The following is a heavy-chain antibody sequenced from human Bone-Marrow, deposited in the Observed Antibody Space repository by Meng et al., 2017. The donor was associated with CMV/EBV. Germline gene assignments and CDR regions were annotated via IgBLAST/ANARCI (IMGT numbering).Heavy chain of an antibody. Sequence: GGSLRLSCAATGFTFSTYSMNWVRQAPGKGLEWVSSISSSSYYIYYADSVKGRFTISRDNSKNTLYLQMNSLRAEDTAVYYCAKDCVDGYSSNSYYFDYWGQGTLVTVSS. D-gene: IGHD6-19*01. J-gene: IGHJ4*02. CDR3: AKDCVDGYSSNSYYFDY. V-gene: IGHV3-21*04. CDR1: GFTFSTYS. CDR2: ISSSSYYI.